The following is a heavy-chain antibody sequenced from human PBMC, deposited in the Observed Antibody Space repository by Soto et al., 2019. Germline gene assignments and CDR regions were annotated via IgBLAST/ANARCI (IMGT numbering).Heavy chain of an antibody. CDR2: ISSSSSTI. CDR3: ASQGIGYGD. Sequence: EVQLVKSGGGLIQPGGSLRLSCAASGFTFSSYSMNWVRQAPGKGLEWVSYISSSSSTIYYADSVKGRFTISRDNAKNSLYLQMNSLRAEDTAVYYCASQGIGYGDWGQGTLVTVSS. V-gene: IGHV3-48*01. J-gene: IGHJ4*02. CDR1: GFTFSSYS. D-gene: IGHD4-17*01.